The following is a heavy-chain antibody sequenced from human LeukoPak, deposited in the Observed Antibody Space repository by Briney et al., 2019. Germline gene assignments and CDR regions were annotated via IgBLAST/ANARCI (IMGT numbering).Heavy chain of an antibody. D-gene: IGHD5-24*01. CDR1: GYTFTSYG. CDR3: ARKMATTGETDY. V-gene: IGHV1-18*01. Sequence: ASAKVSCKASGYTFTSYGISWVRQAPGQGLEWMGWISAYNGNTNYAQKLQGRVTMTTDTSTSTAYMELRSLRSDDTAVYYCARKMATTGETDYWGQGTLVTVSS. CDR2: ISAYNGNT. J-gene: IGHJ4*02.